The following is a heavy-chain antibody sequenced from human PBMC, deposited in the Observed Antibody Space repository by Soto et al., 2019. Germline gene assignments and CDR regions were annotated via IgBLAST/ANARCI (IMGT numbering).Heavy chain of an antibody. J-gene: IGHJ5*02. D-gene: IGHD2-8*01. CDR3: ASGHRDCINGLCYENWFDP. V-gene: IGHV5-51*01. Sequence: GESLKISCKGSGYSFTSYWIGWVRQMPGKGLEWMGIIYPGDSDTRYSPSLQGRVTISADKSISTAYLQWSSLKASDTAMYYCASGHRDCINGLCYENWFDPWGQGTLVTVSS. CDR1: GYSFTSYW. CDR2: IYPGDSDT.